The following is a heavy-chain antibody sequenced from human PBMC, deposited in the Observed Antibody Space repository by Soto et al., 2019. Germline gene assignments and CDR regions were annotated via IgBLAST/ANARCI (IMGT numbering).Heavy chain of an antibody. CDR3: AKDRLIYGGNPPGFDY. J-gene: IGHJ4*02. V-gene: IGHV3-30*18. CDR1: VLTFSSYG. Sequence: GGSLRLSCAASVLTFSSYGMHWVRQAPGKGLEWVAVRSDDGSNKYYADSVKGRFTISRDNSKNTLYLQMNSLRAGDTAVYYCAKDRLIYGGNPPGFDYWGQGTLVTVSS. CDR2: RSDDGSNK. D-gene: IGHD2-15*01.